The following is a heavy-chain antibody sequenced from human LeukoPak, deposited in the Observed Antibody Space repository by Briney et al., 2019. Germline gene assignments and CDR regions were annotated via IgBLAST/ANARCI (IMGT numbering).Heavy chain of an antibody. Sequence: SETLSLTCAVYGGSFSGYYWSWIRQPPGKGLEWIGEINHSGSTNYNPSLKSRVTISVDTSKNQFSLKLSSVTAADTAVYYCARGLREYSSSKYYYYYMDVWGKGTTVTVSS. V-gene: IGHV4-34*01. CDR3: ARGLREYSSSKYYYYYMDV. CDR1: GGSFSGYY. CDR2: INHSGST. D-gene: IGHD6-6*01. J-gene: IGHJ6*03.